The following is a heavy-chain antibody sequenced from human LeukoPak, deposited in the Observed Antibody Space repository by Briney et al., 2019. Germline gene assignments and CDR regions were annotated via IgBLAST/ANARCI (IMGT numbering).Heavy chain of an antibody. CDR2: ISAYNGNT. CDR3: ARSDGPTLAYCGGDCEHWVWFDP. D-gene: IGHD2-21*02. J-gene: IGHJ5*02. Sequence: ASVKVSCKASGYTFTSYGISWLRQAPGQGLEWMGLISAYNGNTNYAQKPQGRVTMTTDTSTSTAYLELRSLRSDDTAVYYCARSDGPTLAYCGGDCEHWVWFDPWGQGTLVTVSS. CDR1: GYTFTSYG. V-gene: IGHV1-18*01.